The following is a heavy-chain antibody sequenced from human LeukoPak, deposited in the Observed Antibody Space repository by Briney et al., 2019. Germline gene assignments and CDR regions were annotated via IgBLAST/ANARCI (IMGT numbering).Heavy chain of an antibody. D-gene: IGHD4-11*01. V-gene: IGHV1-69*01. Sequence: ASVKVSCKASGGTFSSYAISWVRQAPGQGLEWMGGIIPIFGTANYAQKSQGRVTITADESTSTAYMELSSLRSEDTAVYYCARFVTSSHYFDYWGQGTLVTVSS. CDR1: GGTFSSYA. CDR2: IIPIFGTA. CDR3: ARFVTSSHYFDY. J-gene: IGHJ4*02.